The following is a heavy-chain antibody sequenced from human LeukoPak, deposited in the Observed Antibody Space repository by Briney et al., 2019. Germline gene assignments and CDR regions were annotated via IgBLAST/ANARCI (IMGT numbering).Heavy chain of an antibody. CDR3: ARGLTGSRRYFDS. CDR2: IHSSGST. V-gene: IGHV4-59*12. CDR1: GGSIRSYY. D-gene: IGHD3-10*01. Sequence: PSETLSLTCSVSGGSIRSYYWSWIRQPPGKGLELIGYIHSSGSTYCNPSLKSRVTISVDTSKNQFSLKLSSVTAADTAVYYCARGLTGSRRYFDSWGQGTLVTVSS. J-gene: IGHJ4*02.